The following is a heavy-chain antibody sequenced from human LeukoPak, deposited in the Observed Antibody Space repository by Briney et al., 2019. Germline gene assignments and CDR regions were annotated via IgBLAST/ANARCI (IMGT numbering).Heavy chain of an antibody. CDR3: ATYSSSNGRQFQY. J-gene: IGHJ1*01. D-gene: IGHD2-2*01. Sequence: GGSLRLSCEGSGFTFSNYWMSWVRQAPGKGLEWVANIQQHGSETYYGDSVKGRFTISRDNAKNSLYLQMNSLRAEDTAVYYCATYSSSNGRQFQYWGQGTLVTVSS. V-gene: IGHV3-7*01. CDR2: IQQHGSET. CDR1: GFTFSNYW.